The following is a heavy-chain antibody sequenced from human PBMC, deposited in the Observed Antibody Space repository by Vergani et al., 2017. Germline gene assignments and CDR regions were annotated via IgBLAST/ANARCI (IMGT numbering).Heavy chain of an antibody. CDR1: GFSLSTSGVG. J-gene: IGHJ4*02. CDR2: IYWAADK. CDR3: AHIVSALYYVDY. D-gene: IGHD2-2*01. Sequence: QITLKESGPTLVKPTQTLTLTCTFSGFSLSTSGVGVGWIRQPPGKALEWLALIYWAADKRYSPSLKSRLTITKDTSKNQVVLTMTNMDPVGTATYYCAHIVSALYYVDYWGQGTLVTVSS. V-gene: IGHV2-5*02.